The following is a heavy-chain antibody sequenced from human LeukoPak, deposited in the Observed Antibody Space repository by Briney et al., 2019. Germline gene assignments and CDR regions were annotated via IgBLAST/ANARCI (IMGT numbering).Heavy chain of an antibody. Sequence: PGGSLRLSCAASGFTFSSYWMHWVRQVPGKGLVWVSRINSDGSSTSYADSVKGRFTISRDNAKNTLYLQMNSLRAEDTAVYYCARVTYYYDSSGYPPDYWGQGTLVTVSS. CDR1: GFTFSSYW. D-gene: IGHD3-22*01. V-gene: IGHV3-74*01. CDR3: ARVTYYYDSSGYPPDY. J-gene: IGHJ4*02. CDR2: INSDGSST.